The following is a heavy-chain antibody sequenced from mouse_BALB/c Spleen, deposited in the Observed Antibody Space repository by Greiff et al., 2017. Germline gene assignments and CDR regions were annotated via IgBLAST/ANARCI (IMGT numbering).Heavy chain of an antibody. CDR3: AREGYGISYFDY. J-gene: IGHJ2*01. CDR2: ISTYYGDA. Sequence: VQLQQSGAELVRPGVSVKISCKGSGYTFTDYAMHWVKQSHAKSLEWIGVISTYYGDASYNQKFKGKATMTVDTSSSTAYMELARLTSEDSAIYYCAREGYGISYFDYWGQGTTLTVSS. CDR1: GYTFTDYA. V-gene: IGHV1S137*01. D-gene: IGHD1-1*01.